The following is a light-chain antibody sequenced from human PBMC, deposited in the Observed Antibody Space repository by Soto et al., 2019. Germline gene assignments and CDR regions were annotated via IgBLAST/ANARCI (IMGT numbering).Light chain of an antibody. CDR1: ISNIGTNT. Sequence: QSVLPQAPSASETPGQRVTISCSGSISNIGTNTVNWHQQFPGTAPKVLIYDNSRRPSGVPDRFTGFKSGTSASLAISGLQSEDEADYYCAAWDDSLNAVVFGGGTKLTVL. CDR3: AAWDDSLNAVV. J-gene: IGLJ3*02. V-gene: IGLV1-44*01. CDR2: DNS.